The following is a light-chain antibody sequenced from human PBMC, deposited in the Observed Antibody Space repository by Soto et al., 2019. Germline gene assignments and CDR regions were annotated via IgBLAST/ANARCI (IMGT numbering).Light chain of an antibody. Sequence: SYELTQPPSVSVAPGKTARITCGGNNIGSKSVHWYQQKPGQAPVLVIYYDSDRPSGIPERFSGSNSGNTATLPISRVEAGDEADYYCQVWDSSSDVVFCGGTKLTVL. CDR3: QVWDSSSDVV. CDR2: YDS. J-gene: IGLJ2*01. V-gene: IGLV3-21*04. CDR1: NIGSKS.